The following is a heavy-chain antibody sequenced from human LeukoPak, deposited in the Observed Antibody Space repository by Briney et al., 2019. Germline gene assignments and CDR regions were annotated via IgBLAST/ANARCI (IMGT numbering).Heavy chain of an antibody. CDR3: ARGSGAYGDFDY. D-gene: IGHD6-19*01. V-gene: IGHV3-74*01. CDR2: INSDGSST. Sequence: GGSLRLSCAASGFSVSGNWMHWVRQAPGKGLVWVSRINSDGSSTNYAGSVRGRFTISRDNAKNTVYLQVNSLRVEDTAVYYCARGSGAYGDFDYWGQETLVTVSS. CDR1: GFSVSGNW. J-gene: IGHJ4*02.